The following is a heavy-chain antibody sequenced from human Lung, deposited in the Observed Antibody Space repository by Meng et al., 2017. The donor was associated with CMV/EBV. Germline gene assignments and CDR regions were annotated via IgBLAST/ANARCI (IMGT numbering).Heavy chain of an antibody. CDR1: GDSITTHNW. D-gene: IGHD3-10*01. J-gene: IGHJ1*01. CDR2: IPHRGSS. V-gene: IGHV4-4*02. CDR3: LRRSGGSV. Sequence: QVPWGGSGPARVKPSETLSLTCAVSGDSITTHNWWAWVRQPPGKGLEWIGEIPHRGSSAYNPSLKSRVSMSIDKSKNQFSLKLTSVTAADTAVYHCLRRSGGSVWGQGTLVTVSS.